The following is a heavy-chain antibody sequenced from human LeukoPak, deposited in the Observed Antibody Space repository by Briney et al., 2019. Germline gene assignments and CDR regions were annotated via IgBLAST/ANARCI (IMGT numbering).Heavy chain of an antibody. Sequence: SGTPSLTCTVSGVSISSDYCSWIRQPPGKGLDWSGYIYYSGMTNYIPSLKSRVTISVDTSKNQFSLKLSSVTAAATAVYYCARSNRYSNYASDWFDPCGQGTLVSVSS. CDR3: ARSNRYSNYASDWFDP. V-gene: IGHV4-59*08. D-gene: IGHD4-11*01. CDR2: IYYSGMT. CDR1: GVSISSDY. J-gene: IGHJ5*02.